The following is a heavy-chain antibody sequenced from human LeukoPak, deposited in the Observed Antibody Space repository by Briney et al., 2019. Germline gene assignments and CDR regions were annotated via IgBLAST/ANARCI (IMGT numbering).Heavy chain of an antibody. CDR1: GGSFSGYY. CDR3: GRESRIVGTTSVWYYFDY. Sequence: SETLSLTCAVYGGSFSGYYWSWIRQPPGKGLEWIGFIYHTGSFHYNPSLKSRVTISVDTSKNQFSLNLRSVTAADTAVYFCGRESRIVGTTSVWYYFDYWGQGTLVTVSS. V-gene: IGHV4-34*09. J-gene: IGHJ4*02. CDR2: IYHTGSF. D-gene: IGHD1-26*01.